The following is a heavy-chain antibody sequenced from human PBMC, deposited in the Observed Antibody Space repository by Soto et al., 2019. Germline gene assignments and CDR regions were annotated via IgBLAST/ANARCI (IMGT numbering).Heavy chain of an antibody. CDR1: GYTFTSYG. D-gene: IGHD1-26*01. V-gene: IGHV1-18*01. CDR3: ASLEGKLATDWYFDL. J-gene: IGHJ2*01. Sequence: QVKLVQSGAEVKKPGASVKVSCKASGYTFTSYGISWVRQAPGQGLEWMGWISAYNGNTNYAQKLQGRVTMTTDTPTSTGYMEMRRLRSDDTAVYYCASLEGKLATDWYFDLWGRGTLVTVSS. CDR2: ISAYNGNT.